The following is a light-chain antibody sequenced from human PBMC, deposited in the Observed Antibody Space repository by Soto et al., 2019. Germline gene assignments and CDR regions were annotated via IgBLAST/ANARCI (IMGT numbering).Light chain of an antibody. CDR3: AAWDDSLNGPV. V-gene: IGLV1-44*01. CDR2: SNN. CDR1: SSNIGSNT. Sequence: QSVLTQPPSASGTPGQKVTISCSGSSSNIGSNTVNWYQQLPGTAPKVLIYSNNQRPSGVPDRFSGSKSGTSASLAISGLQCEDEADFYCAAWDDSLNGPVFGGGTKLTVL. J-gene: IGLJ2*01.